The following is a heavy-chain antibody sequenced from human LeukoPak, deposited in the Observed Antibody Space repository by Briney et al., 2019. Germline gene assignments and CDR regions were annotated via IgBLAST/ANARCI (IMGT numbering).Heavy chain of an antibody. V-gene: IGHV3-53*01. Sequence: GGSLRLSCAASGFTVSSNYMSWVRQAPGKGLEWVSVIYSGGSTYYADSVKGRFTLSRDNSKNTPYLQMNSLSAEETAVYSCARDGGYYYDSSAIYWGQGTLVTVSS. D-gene: IGHD3-22*01. J-gene: IGHJ4*02. CDR1: GFTVSSNY. CDR3: ARDGGYYYDSSAIY. CDR2: IYSGGST.